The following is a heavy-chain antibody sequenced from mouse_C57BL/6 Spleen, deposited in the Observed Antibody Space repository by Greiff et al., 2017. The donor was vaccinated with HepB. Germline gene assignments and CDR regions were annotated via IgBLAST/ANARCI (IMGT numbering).Heavy chain of an antibody. Sequence: EVQLVESGGGLVKPGGSLKLSCAASGFTFSSYAMSWVRQTPEKRLEWVATISDGGSYTYYPDNVKGRFTISRDNAKNNLYLQMSHLKSEDTAMYYCARVPLLTGYFDVWGTGTTVTVSS. CDR2: ISDGGSYT. CDR1: GFTFSSYA. CDR3: ARVPLLTGYFDV. J-gene: IGHJ1*03. V-gene: IGHV5-4*01. D-gene: IGHD1-2*01.